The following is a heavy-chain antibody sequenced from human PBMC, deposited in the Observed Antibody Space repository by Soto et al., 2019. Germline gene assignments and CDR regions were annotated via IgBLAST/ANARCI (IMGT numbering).Heavy chain of an antibody. J-gene: IGHJ4*02. CDR3: ARHRRSGTYYDGNDY. D-gene: IGHD1-26*01. CDR1: GGSFGAYF. V-gene: IGHV4-34*01. Sequence: PSETLSLTCAVSGGSFGAYFWNWIRQSPRKGLEWIVEINHSGIANYNPSLKSRVTVSVDSSKDQLSLKLSSVTAADTGFYYCARHRRSGTYYDGNDYWGQGALVTVSS. CDR2: INHSGIA.